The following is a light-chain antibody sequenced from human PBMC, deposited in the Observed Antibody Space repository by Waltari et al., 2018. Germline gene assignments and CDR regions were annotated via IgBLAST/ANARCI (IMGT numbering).Light chain of an antibody. CDR1: SSAVGGYNY. J-gene: IGLJ1*01. Sequence: QSALTQPRSVSGSPGQSVPIPCTGTSSAVGGYNYVSWYQQHPGKAPKLMIYDVSKRPSGVPDRFSGSKSGNTASLTISGLQAEDEADYYCCSYAGSYTYVFGTGTKVTVL. V-gene: IGLV2-11*01. CDR3: CSYAGSYTYV. CDR2: DVS.